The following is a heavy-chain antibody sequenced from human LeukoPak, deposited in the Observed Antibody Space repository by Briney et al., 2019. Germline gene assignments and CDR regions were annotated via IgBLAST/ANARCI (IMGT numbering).Heavy chain of an antibody. Sequence: GGSLRLSCAASGLTLSSNSMNWVRQAPGKGLEWLSYISSSGNIYYADSVKGRFTISRDNAKNSLYLQMNSLRAEDTAVYYCAREPAELVKGDYYYYMDVWGKGTTVTVSS. D-gene: IGHD6-13*01. J-gene: IGHJ6*03. CDR2: ISSSGNI. CDR1: GLTLSSNS. V-gene: IGHV3-48*01. CDR3: AREPAELVKGDYYYYMDV.